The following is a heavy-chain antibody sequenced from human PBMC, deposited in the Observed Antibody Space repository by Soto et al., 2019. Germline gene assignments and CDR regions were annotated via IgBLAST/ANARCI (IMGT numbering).Heavy chain of an antibody. Sequence: QVQLVQSGAEVKKPGCSVKVSCKASGGTFSSYTISWVRQAPGQGLEWMGRIIPILGIANYAQKFQGRVTITADKSTSTAYMELSSLRSEDTAVYYCARRLGYCSGGSCLGFDYWGQGTLVTVSS. CDR2: IIPILGIA. CDR1: GGTFSSYT. J-gene: IGHJ4*02. V-gene: IGHV1-69*02. CDR3: ARRLGYCSGGSCLGFDY. D-gene: IGHD2-15*01.